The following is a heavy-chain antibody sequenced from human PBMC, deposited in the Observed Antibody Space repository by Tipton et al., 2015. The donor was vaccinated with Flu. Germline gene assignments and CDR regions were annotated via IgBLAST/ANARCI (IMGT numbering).Heavy chain of an antibody. CDR2: IYYSGST. J-gene: IGHJ5*02. V-gene: IGHV4-31*03. Sequence: LRLSCNVSGGSISSGGAYWSWIRQHPGKGLEWIGGIYYSGSTYKNPSLTSRVTISEDRSRNQFSLRLSSVTAADTAVYYCARRDYSNYVSDPKNWFDPWGQGTLVTVSS. CDR1: GGSISSGGAY. D-gene: IGHD4-11*01. CDR3: ARRDYSNYVSDPKNWFDP.